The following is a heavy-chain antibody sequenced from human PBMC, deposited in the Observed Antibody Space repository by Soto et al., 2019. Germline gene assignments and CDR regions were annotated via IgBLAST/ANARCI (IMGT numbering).Heavy chain of an antibody. D-gene: IGHD3-16*01. CDR3: ARAGYGYWYFDL. Sequence: GGSLRLSCATSGFMFNSYDMSWVRQAPGKGLEWVAGISSGGGTTDYAYSVKGWLTISRNTSKKTLYLQKNSLRAKDTAVYYCARAGYGYWYFDLWGRGTRVTVSS. CDR1: GFMFNSYD. V-gene: IGHV3-23*01. CDR2: ISSGGGTT. J-gene: IGHJ2*01.